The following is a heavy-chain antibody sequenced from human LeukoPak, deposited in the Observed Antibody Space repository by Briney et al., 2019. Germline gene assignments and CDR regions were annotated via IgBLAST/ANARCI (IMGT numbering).Heavy chain of an antibody. CDR2: INPNSGGT. V-gene: IGHV1-2*02. D-gene: IGHD3-22*01. Sequence: VRXAXXXXVXWMXWINPNSGGTNYAQKFQGRVTMTRDTSISTAYMELSRLRSDDTAVYYCARGFDYYDSSGYSLDIWGQGTMVTVSS. CDR3: ARGFDYYDSSGYSLDI. J-gene: IGHJ3*02.